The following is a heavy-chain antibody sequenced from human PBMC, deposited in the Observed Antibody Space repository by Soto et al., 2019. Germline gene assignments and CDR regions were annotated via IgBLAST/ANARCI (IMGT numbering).Heavy chain of an antibody. D-gene: IGHD3-22*01. CDR1: GFTFSSYG. V-gene: IGHV3-33*01. J-gene: IGHJ6*02. CDR2: IWYDGSNK. CDR3: AREYSSGYYYYYYGMDV. Sequence: QVQLVESGGGVVQPGRSLRLSCAASGFTFSSYGMHWVRQAPGKGLEWVAVIWYDGSNKYYADSVKGRFTISRDNSKNTLYLQMNSLRAEDTAVYYCAREYSSGYYYYYYGMDVWGPGTTVTVSS.